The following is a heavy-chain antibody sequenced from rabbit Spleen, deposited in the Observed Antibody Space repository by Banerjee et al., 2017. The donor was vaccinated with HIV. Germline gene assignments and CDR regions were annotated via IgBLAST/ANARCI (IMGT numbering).Heavy chain of an antibody. J-gene: IGHJ4*01. CDR2: IDSGSSGDT. Sequence: QSLEESGGDLVKPGASLTLTCTASGFSFSSRFYMCWVRQAPGKGLEWIACIDSGSSGDTYYANWAKGRFTISKTSSTTLTLQMTSLTAADTATYFCASGYGEGGDGYLNLWGPGTLVTVS. CDR3: ASGYGEGGDGYLNL. CDR1: GFSFSSRFY. D-gene: IGHD5-1*01. V-gene: IGHV1S40*01.